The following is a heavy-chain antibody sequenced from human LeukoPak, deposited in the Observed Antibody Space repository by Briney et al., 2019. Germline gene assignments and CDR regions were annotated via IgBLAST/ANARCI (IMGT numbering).Heavy chain of an antibody. J-gene: IGHJ3*02. CDR3: ARRFWYAFDI. Sequence: GGSLRLSCAASGFTFSDSAMTWVRQAPGKGLEWVSIISASGVSTYYADSVKGRFTISRDNAKNSLYLQMTSLRAEDTAVYYCARRFWYAFDIWGQGTMVTVSS. D-gene: IGHD3-3*01. CDR1: GFTFSDSA. V-gene: IGHV3-23*01. CDR2: ISASGVST.